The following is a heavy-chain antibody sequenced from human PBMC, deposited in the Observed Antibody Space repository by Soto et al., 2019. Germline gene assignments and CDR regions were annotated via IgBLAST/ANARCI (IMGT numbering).Heavy chain of an antibody. CDR2: LNDSGGT. Sequence: QVQPQQWGAGLLKPSETLSLTCAVYGGSFSGYYWSWIRQPPGKGLEWIGELNDSGGTNYNASLKSRVSISGDTSKNQFSLNLNFVTAADTAVYYCARGRGGVQHWGQGTLVTVSS. D-gene: IGHD3-10*01. CDR1: GGSFSGYY. J-gene: IGHJ1*01. V-gene: IGHV4-34*01. CDR3: ARGRGGVQH.